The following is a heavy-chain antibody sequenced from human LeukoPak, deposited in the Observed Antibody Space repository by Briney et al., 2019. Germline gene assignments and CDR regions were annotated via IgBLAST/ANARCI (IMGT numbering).Heavy chain of an antibody. V-gene: IGHV1-2*02. CDR1: GYTFSGYY. Sequence: ASVKVSCKASGYTFSGYYMHWVRQAPGQGLEWMGWINPKSGGTNEAQKFHDRVTMTWDTSIRTAYMEVSSLRSDDTAVYYCARSPDILTGENFDYWGQGTLVTVSS. CDR2: INPKSGGT. D-gene: IGHD3-9*01. CDR3: ARSPDILTGENFDY. J-gene: IGHJ4*02.